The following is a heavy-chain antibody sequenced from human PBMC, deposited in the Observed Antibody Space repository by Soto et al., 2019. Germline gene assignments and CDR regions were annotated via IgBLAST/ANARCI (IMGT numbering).Heavy chain of an antibody. D-gene: IGHD3-22*01. V-gene: IGHV3-30*18. CDR1: GFTFSSFG. J-gene: IGHJ4*02. CDR2: ISSGGGLK. Sequence: GGSLRLSCAASGFTFSSFGMHWVRQAPGKGLEWVAVISSGGGLKYDADSVKGRFTISRDSSKNTLYLQMNSLRAEDTAIYYCAKETHSNGYGSYFDYWGQGVLVTVSS. CDR3: AKETHSNGYGSYFDY.